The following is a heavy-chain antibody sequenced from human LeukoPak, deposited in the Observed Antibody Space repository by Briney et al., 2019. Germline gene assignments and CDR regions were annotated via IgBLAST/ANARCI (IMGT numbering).Heavy chain of an antibody. V-gene: IGHV1-18*01. CDR1: GYTFTSYG. D-gene: IGHD2-21*01. Sequence: GASVKVSCKASGYTFTSYGISWVRQAPGQGLEWMGWISAYNGNTNYAQKLQGRVTMTTDTSTSTAYMELRSLRSDDTAVYYCARAGEQAYCGGDCYLVYWGQGTLVTVSS. CDR2: ISAYNGNT. J-gene: IGHJ4*02. CDR3: ARAGEQAYCGGDCYLVY.